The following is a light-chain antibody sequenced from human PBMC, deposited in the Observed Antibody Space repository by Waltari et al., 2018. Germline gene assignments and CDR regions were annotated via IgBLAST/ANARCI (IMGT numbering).Light chain of an antibody. J-gene: IGLJ3*02. V-gene: IGLV2-14*01. Sequence: QSALTQPASVSGSPGQSITISCTRTSSDVVGYNYVSWYQQHPGKAPKLMIYEVSTRPSGVSNRFSGSKSGNTASLTISGLQAEDEADYYCSSYTSSSKVFGGGTKLTVL. CDR3: SSYTSSSKV. CDR2: EVS. CDR1: SSDVVGYNY.